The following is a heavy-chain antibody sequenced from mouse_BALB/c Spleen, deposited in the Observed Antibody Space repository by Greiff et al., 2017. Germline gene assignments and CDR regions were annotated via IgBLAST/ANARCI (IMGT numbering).Heavy chain of an antibody. Sequence: EVQLQESGPGLVKPSQSLSLTCTVTGYSITSDYAWNWIRQFPGNKLEWMGYISYSGSTSYNPSLKSRITITRDTSKNQFFLQLNSVTTEDTATYYCARGHYCSSYWYAMDYWGQGTSVTVSS. D-gene: IGHD1-1*01. CDR2: ISYSGST. CDR1: GYSITSDYA. J-gene: IGHJ4*01. V-gene: IGHV3-2*02. CDR3: ARGHYCSSYWYAMDY.